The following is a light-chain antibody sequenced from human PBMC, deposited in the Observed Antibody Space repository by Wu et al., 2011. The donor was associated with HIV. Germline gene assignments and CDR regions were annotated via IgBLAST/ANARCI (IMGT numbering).Light chain of an antibody. J-gene: IGKJ3*01. CDR1: QRVSTY. V-gene: IGKV3-11*01. CDR2: GTS. CDR3: QQRAT. Sequence: EIVLTQSPDTLSLSPGERATLSCRASQRVSTYLAWYQQKPGQAPRLLIYGTSSRATGIPDRFSGSGSGTDFTLTISSLEPEDFAVYYCQQRATFGPGTKVDIK.